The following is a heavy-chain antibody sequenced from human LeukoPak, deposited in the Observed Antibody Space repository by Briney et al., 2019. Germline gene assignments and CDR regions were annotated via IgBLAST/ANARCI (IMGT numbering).Heavy chain of an antibody. J-gene: IGHJ4*02. CDR3: ARGSNIVASFDY. Sequence: SETLSLTCTVSGGSISSYYWSWIRQPPGKGLEWIGRIYTSGSTNYNPSLKSRVTISVDTSKNQFSLKLSSVTAADTAVYYCARGSNIVASFDYWGQGTLVTVSS. CDR2: IYTSGST. D-gene: IGHD2-15*01. V-gene: IGHV4-4*08. CDR1: GGSISSYY.